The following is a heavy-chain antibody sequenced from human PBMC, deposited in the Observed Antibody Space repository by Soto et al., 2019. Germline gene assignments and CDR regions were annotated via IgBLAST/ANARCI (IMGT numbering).Heavy chain of an antibody. D-gene: IGHD3-22*01. V-gene: IGHV4-31*02. Sequence: SETLSLTCTVSGGSISSGGYYWSWIRQHPGKGLEWIGYIYYSGSTYYNPSLKSRVTISVETSKNQVSLKLSSVTAEDTAVYYCASTLYYYDSSGYYPDVFDIWGQGTMVTVSS. CDR3: ASTLYYYDSSGYYPDVFDI. CDR2: IYYSGST. CDR1: GGSISSGGYY. J-gene: IGHJ3*02.